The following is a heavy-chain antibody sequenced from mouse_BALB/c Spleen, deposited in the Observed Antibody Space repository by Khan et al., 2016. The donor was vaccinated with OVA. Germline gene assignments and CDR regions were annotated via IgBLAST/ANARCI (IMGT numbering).Heavy chain of an antibody. CDR2: INPTSGYT. CDR1: GYTFTSYW. J-gene: IGHJ2*01. V-gene: IGHV1-7*01. CDR3: ARDRINY. Sequence: QVQLQQPGAELAKPGASVKMSCKASGYTFTSYWMHWIKQRPGQGLEWIGYINPTSGYTDYKQKFKDKATLTADKSSSTAYMQLSSLTSDDSAVYYCARDRINYWGQGTALTVSS.